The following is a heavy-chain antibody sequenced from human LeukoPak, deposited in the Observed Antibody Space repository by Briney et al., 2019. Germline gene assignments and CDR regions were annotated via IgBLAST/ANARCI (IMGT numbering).Heavy chain of an antibody. CDR1: GYTFTGYY. Sequence: ASVKVSCKASGYTFTGYYMHWVRQAPGQGLEWMGWINPNSGGTNYAQKFQGRVTMTRDTSISTAYMELSRLRSDDTAVYYCARARSNWGGIYYFDYWGQGTLVTVSS. CDR3: ARARSNWGGIYYFDY. J-gene: IGHJ4*02. CDR2: INPNSGGT. D-gene: IGHD7-27*01. V-gene: IGHV1-2*02.